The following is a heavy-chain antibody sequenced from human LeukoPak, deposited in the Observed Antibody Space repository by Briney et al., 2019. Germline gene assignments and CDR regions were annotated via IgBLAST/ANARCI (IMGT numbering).Heavy chain of an antibody. CDR3: ARLNGSSRLFDY. CDR2: INHSGGT. Sequence: SETLSLTCAVYGGSFSGYHWSWIRQPPGKGLEWIGEINHSGGTNYNPSLKSRVTISVDTSKNQFSLKLSSVTAADTAVYYCARLNGSSRLFDYWGQGTLVTVSS. V-gene: IGHV4-34*01. D-gene: IGHD1-26*01. CDR1: GGSFSGYH. J-gene: IGHJ4*02.